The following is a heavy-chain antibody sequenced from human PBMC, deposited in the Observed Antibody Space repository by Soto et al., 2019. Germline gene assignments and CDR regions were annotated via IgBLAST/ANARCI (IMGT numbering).Heavy chain of an antibody. CDR2: ISYDGSNK. Sequence: GGSLRVSCAASGFTFRSYARHWVRQAPGKGLEWVAVISYDGSNKYYADSVKGRFTISRDNSKNTLYLQMNSLRAEDTAVYYCARAGCDGGSCYTLVGLRYGMDVWGQGTTVTVSS. D-gene: IGHD2-15*01. V-gene: IGHV3-30-3*01. J-gene: IGHJ6*02. CDR1: GFTFRSYA. CDR3: ARAGCDGGSCYTLVGLRYGMDV.